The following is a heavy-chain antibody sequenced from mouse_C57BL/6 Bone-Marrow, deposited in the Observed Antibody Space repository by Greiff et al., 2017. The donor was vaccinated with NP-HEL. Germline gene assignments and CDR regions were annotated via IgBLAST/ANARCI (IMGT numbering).Heavy chain of an antibody. Sequence: VQLVESGAELAKPGASVKLSCKASGYTFTSYWMHWVKQRPGQGLEWIGYINPSSGYTKYNQKFKDKATLTADKSSSTAYMPLSSLTYEDSAVYYCARDYYGSRYYFDYWGQGTTLTVSS. CDR1: GYTFTSYW. J-gene: IGHJ2*01. V-gene: IGHV1-7*01. D-gene: IGHD1-1*01. CDR2: INPSSGYT. CDR3: ARDYYGSRYYFDY.